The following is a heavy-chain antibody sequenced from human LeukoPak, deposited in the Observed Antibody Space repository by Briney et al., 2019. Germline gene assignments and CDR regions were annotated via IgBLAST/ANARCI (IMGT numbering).Heavy chain of an antibody. D-gene: IGHD1-26*01. V-gene: IGHV3-23*01. J-gene: IGHJ4*02. CDR2: ISGSGGST. CDR1: GFTFSSYA. Sequence: GGSLRLSCAASGFTFSSYAMSWVRQAPGKGLEWVSAISGSGGSTYYADSVKGRFTISRDNSKNTLYLQMNSLRAEDTAVYYCAKDVSDSGSYLPPTFFDYWGQGTLVTVSS. CDR3: AKDVSDSGSYLPPTFFDY.